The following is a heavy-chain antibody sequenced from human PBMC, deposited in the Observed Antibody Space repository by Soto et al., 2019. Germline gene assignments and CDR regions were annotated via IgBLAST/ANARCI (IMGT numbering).Heavy chain of an antibody. D-gene: IGHD3-9*01. J-gene: IGHJ5*02. CDR2: IDYRGST. Sequence: SETLSLTCTVSGDSITKSGHYWGWIRPPPGKGLEWIGGIDYRGSTVYHASLRSRVTMSIDTSRKFFSLKLTSVSAADTALDYCTRLLTPYDTPVPNWLGPWGQGTQVTVSS. V-gene: IGHV4-39*02. CDR3: TRLLTPYDTPVPNWLGP. CDR1: GDSITKSGHY.